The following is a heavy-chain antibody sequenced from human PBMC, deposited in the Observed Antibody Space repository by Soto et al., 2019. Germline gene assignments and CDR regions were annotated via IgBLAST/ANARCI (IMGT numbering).Heavy chain of an antibody. CDR3: ARQEYTSVWYPFDY. J-gene: IGHJ4*02. Sequence: SETLSLTCTVSGDSISSGGYSWNWIRQPPGKGLEWLGYIYHNGGTYSNPSLKSRVTFSVDKSKNQFSLRLTSVIAADTAVYYCARQEYTSVWYPFDYWGQGALVTVSS. D-gene: IGHD6-19*01. CDR1: GDSISSGGYS. CDR2: IYHNGGT. V-gene: IGHV4-30-2*01.